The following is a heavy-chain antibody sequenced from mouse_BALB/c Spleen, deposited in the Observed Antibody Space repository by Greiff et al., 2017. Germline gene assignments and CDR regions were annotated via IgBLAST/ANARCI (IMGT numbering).Heavy chain of an antibody. CDR1: GFTFSSFG. Sequence: EVMLVESGGGLVQPGGSRKPSCAASGFTFSSFGMHWVRQAPEKGLEWVAYISSGSSTIYYADTVKGRFTISRDNPKNTLFLQMTSLRSEDTAMYYCASNYGNYVGFAYWGQGTLVTVSA. CDR3: ASNYGNYVGFAY. D-gene: IGHD2-1*01. CDR2: ISSGSSTI. J-gene: IGHJ3*01. V-gene: IGHV5-17*02.